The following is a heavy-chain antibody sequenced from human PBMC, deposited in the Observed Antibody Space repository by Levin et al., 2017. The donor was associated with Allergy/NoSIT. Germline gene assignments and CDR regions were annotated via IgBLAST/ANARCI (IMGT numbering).Heavy chain of an antibody. CDR2: ISYDGSNK. CDR1: GFTFSSYA. J-gene: IGHJ4*02. CDR3: ARWDYCSGGSCYLWGFDY. V-gene: IGHV3-30-3*01. Sequence: LSLTCAASGFTFSSYAMHWVRQAPGKGLEWVAVISYDGSNKYYADSVKGRFTISRDNSKNTLYLQMNSLRAEDTAVYYCARWDYCSGGSCYLWGFDYWGQGTLVTVSS. D-gene: IGHD2-15*01.